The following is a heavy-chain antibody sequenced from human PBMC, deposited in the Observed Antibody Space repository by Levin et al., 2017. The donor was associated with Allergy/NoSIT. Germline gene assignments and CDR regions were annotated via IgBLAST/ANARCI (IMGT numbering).Heavy chain of an antibody. CDR3: AGGFGDGYNFNWFDP. V-gene: IGHV3-33*01. D-gene: IGHD5-24*01. CDR2: IWYDGSNK. J-gene: IGHJ5*02. CDR1: GFTFSSYG. Sequence: PGGSLRLSCAASGFTFSSYGMHWVRQAPGKGLEWVAVIWYDGSNKYYADSVKGRFTISRDNSKNTLYLQMNSLRAEDTAVYYCAGGFGDGYNFNWFDPWGQGTLVTVSS.